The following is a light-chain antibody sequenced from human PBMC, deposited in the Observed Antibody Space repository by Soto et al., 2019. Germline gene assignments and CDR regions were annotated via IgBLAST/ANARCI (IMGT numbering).Light chain of an antibody. CDR2: RVS. V-gene: IGKV2-30*02. J-gene: IGKJ1*01. CDR3: MQGTHYPPWT. Sequence: VMTRSPLSLSSTLGQPASISCRSSQSLVPSNGNTSLHWFQQRPGQPPRRLIFRVSNRDSGVPDRFSGSGSGTDFTLKISRVEAEDVGVYYCMQGTHYPPWTFGQGTKVEIK. CDR1: QSLVPSNGNTS.